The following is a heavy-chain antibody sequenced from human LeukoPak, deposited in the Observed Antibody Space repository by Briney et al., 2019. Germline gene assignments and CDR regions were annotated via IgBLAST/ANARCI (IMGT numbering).Heavy chain of an antibody. CDR1: GFTFRSYW. J-gene: IGHJ6*02. V-gene: IGHV3-7*02. Sequence: GGSLRLSCAASGFTFRSYWMSWVRQAPGKGLEWVANIKQDGSEKYYVDSVKGRFTISRDNAKNSLYLRMNSLRAEDTAVYYCARQSSGNYYRYGMDVWGQGTTVTVSS. CDR3: ARQSSGNYYRYGMDV. CDR2: IKQDGSEK. D-gene: IGHD3-10*01.